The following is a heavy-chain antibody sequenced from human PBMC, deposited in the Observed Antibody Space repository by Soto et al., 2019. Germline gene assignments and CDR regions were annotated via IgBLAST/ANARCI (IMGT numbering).Heavy chain of an antibody. V-gene: IGHV4-39*02. CDR2: IYFDGST. CDR1: GGSINSNSYY. Sequence: QLRESGPGLVKPSETLSLTCTVSGGSINSNSYYWAWIRQTPGKGLAWIASIYFDGSTYYNPSIKSRVTISVDTSKNQFSLRLTSVTTADTAVYYCAKVMVAATRHTDFDSWGQGTLVTVSS. J-gene: IGHJ4*02. CDR3: AKVMVAATRHTDFDS. D-gene: IGHD2-15*01.